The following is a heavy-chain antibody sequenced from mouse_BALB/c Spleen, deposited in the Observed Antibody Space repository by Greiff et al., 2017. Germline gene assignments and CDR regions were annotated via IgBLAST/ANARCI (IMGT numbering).Heavy chain of an antibody. CDR2: IWAGGST. J-gene: IGHJ2*01. CDR3: ARGGTTPSYYFDY. CDR1: GFSLTSYG. D-gene: IGHD1-1*01. V-gene: IGHV2-9*02. Sequence: QVHVKQSGPGLVAPSQSLSITCTVSGFSLTSYGVHWVRQPPGKGLEWLGVIWAGGSTNYNSALMSRLSISKDNSKSQVFLKMNSLQTDDTAMYYCARGGTTPSYYFDYWGQGTTLTVSS.